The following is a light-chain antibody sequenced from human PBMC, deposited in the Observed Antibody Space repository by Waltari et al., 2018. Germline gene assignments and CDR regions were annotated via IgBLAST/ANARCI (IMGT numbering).Light chain of an antibody. CDR1: QNINNY. J-gene: IGKJ4*01. CDR2: ATS. V-gene: IGKV1-39*01. Sequence: DIQMTQSPSSLSASVGDRVTITCRASQNINNYLNWYHQTPGKAPKLVIYATSNLQSGVPSRFSGSGSGTDFTLTISILQPEDFATYYCQQSYALPLTFGGGTKVEI. CDR3: QQSYALPLT.